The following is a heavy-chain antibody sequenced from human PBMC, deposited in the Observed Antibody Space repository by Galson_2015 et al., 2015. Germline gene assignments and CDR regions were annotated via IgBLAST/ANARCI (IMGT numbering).Heavy chain of an antibody. V-gene: IGHV1-3*01. D-gene: IGHD3-16*02. CDR3: ARSRGLGELSLRYYYYGMDV. CDR1: GYTFTSYA. Sequence: SVKVSCKASGYTFTSYAMHWVRQAPGQRLEWMGWINAGNGNTKYSQKFQGRVTITRDTSASTAYMELSSLRFEDTAVYYCARSRGLGELSLRYYYYGMDVWGQGTTVTVSS. CDR2: INAGNGNT. J-gene: IGHJ6*02.